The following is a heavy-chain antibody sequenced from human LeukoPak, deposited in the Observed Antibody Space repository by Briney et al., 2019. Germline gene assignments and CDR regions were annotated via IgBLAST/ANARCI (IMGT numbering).Heavy chain of an antibody. CDR1: GFTFGDYA. CDR3: TRAGGGSGWYLPANGAFDI. D-gene: IGHD6-19*01. Sequence: PGGSLRLSCTASGFTFGDYAMSWFRQAPGKGLEWVGFIRSKAYGGTTEYAASVKGRFTISRDDSKSIAYLQMNSLKTEDTAVYYCTRAGGGSGWYLPANGAFDIWGQGTMVTVSS. J-gene: IGHJ3*02. CDR2: IRSKAYGGTT. V-gene: IGHV3-49*03.